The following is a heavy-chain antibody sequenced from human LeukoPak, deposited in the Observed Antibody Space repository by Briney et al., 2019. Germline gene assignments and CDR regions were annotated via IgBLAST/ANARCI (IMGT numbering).Heavy chain of an antibody. CDR1: GFTFSSYA. D-gene: IGHD2-2*01. J-gene: IGHJ5*02. Sequence: GGYLRLSCAASGFTFSSYAMSWVRQAPGKGLEWVSAISGSGGSTYYADSVKGRFTISRDNSKNTLYLQMNSLRAEDTAVYYCAKAHIVVVPAAQPWFDPWGQGTLVTVSS. CDR3: AKAHIVVVPAAQPWFDP. V-gene: IGHV3-23*01. CDR2: ISGSGGST.